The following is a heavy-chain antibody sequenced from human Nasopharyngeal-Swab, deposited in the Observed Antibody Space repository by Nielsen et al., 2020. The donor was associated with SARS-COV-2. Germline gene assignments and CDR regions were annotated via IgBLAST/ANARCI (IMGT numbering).Heavy chain of an antibody. CDR2: INHSGST. CDR1: GGSFSGYY. Sequence: ESLKISCAVYGGSFSGYYWSWIRQPPGKGLEWIGEINHSGSTNYNPSLKSRVTISVDTSKNQFSLKLSSVTAADTAVYYCARGVNMDVWGKGTTVTVSS. V-gene: IGHV4-34*01. CDR3: ARGVNMDV. J-gene: IGHJ6*03.